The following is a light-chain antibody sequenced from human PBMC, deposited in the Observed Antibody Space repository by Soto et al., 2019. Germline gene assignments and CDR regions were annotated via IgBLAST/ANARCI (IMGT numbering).Light chain of an antibody. CDR2: DVS. Sequence: QSALTQPRSVSGSPGQSVTISCTGTSSDVGAYNFVSWYQQHPGRVPKLMIYDVSRRPSGVPDRFSGSKSGNTASLTISGLRADSEADYYCCSYAGSYTLVFGGGTQLIV. J-gene: IGLJ3*02. V-gene: IGLV2-11*01. CDR3: CSYAGSYTLV. CDR1: SSDVGAYNF.